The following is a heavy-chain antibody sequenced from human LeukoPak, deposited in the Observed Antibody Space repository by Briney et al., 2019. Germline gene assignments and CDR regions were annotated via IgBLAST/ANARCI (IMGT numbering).Heavy chain of an antibody. CDR3: AKDAQRGFDYSNSLEY. CDR2: IWSDGSNQ. CDR1: RFTFSHYG. V-gene: IGHV3-33*06. J-gene: IGHJ4*02. Sequence: GRSLRLSCAAARFTFSHYGMNCVRQAPGKGLERVAVIWSDGSNQYHADSVKGRFTISRDNSKNTVYLQMNSLRVEDTGVYYSAKDAQRGFDYSNSLEYWGQGILVTVSS. D-gene: IGHD4-11*01.